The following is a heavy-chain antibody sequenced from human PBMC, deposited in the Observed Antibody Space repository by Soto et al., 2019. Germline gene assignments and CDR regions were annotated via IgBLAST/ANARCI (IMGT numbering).Heavy chain of an antibody. V-gene: IGHV1-2*02. CDR1: GYTFTDYY. CDR3: ASRYCSGASCYDYNWFDP. CDR2: INPHSGGT. D-gene: IGHD2-15*01. Sequence: QVPLVQSGAEVKKPGASVKVSCKASGYTFTDYYMHWVRQAPGQGLEWMGWINPHSGGTNYAQKFQGRVTMTRDTSISTAYIELSRLRSDDTAVYYCASRYCSGASCYDYNWFDPWGQGTLVTVSS. J-gene: IGHJ5*02.